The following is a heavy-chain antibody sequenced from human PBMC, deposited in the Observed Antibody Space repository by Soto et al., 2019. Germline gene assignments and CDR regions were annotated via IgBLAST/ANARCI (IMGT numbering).Heavy chain of an antibody. Sequence: EVQLVESGGGLVQPGRSLRLSCAASEFSFDDYAMHWVRQAPRKGVEWVSGISWNSGSIGYADSVKGRFTISRDNAKNYLYLQMNSLRAEDTALYYCAKVVARSTSFRSSSRSPEFDYWGQGTLVTVSS. J-gene: IGHJ4*02. CDR1: EFSFDDYA. V-gene: IGHV3-9*01. CDR2: ISWNSGSI. D-gene: IGHD2-2*01. CDR3: AKVVARSTSFRSSSRSPEFDY.